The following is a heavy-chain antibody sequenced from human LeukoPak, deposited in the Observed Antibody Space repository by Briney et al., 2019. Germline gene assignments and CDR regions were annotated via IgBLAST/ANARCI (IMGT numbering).Heavy chain of an antibody. D-gene: IGHD3-3*01. CDR3: ARGPTYDFWSGYYGP. Sequence: PSETLSLTCTVSGGSISSYYRSWIRQPPGKGLEWIGYIYYSRSTNYNPSLKSRVTISVDTSKNQFSLKLSSVTAADTAVYYCARGPTYDFWSGYYGPWGQGTLVTVSS. J-gene: IGHJ5*02. CDR2: IYYSRST. CDR1: GGSISSYY. V-gene: IGHV4-59*01.